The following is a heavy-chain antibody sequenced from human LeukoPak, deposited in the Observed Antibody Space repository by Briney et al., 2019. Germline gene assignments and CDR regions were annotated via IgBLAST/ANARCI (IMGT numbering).Heavy chain of an antibody. V-gene: IGHV5-10-1*01. CDR2: IDPSDSYT. CDR3: ARHFYGDYAFDS. D-gene: IGHD4-17*01. CDR1: GYSFTVYW. J-gene: IGHJ4*02. Sequence: HGESLKISCKGSGYSFTVYWITWVRQLPRKGLEWMGTIDPSDSYTNYSPSFQGHVTISADKSINSAYLQWSSLKTSDSAIYYCARHFYGDYAFDSWGQGTLVTVSS.